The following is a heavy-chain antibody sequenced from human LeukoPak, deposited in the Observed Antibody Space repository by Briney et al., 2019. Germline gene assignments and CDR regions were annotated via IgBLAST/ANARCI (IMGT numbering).Heavy chain of an antibody. CDR3: AKETLYSSSWYPLDY. J-gene: IGHJ4*02. CDR2: ISYDGSNK. CDR1: GFTFSSYA. D-gene: IGHD6-13*01. V-gene: IGHV3-30-3*01. Sequence: AGGSLRLSCAASGFTFSSYAMHWVRQAPGKGLEWVAVISYDGSNKYYADSVKGRFTISRDNSKNTLYLQMNSLRAEDTAVYYCAKETLYSSSWYPLDYWGQGTLVTVSS.